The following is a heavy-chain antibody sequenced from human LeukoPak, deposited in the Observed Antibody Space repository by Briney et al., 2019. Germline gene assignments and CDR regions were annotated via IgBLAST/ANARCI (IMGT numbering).Heavy chain of an antibody. D-gene: IGHD4-11*01. CDR2: ISSRSSYI. CDR1: GFTFSNAW. CDR3: ASNFIYSIPKLDY. Sequence: GGSLRLSCAASGFTFSNAWMSWVRQAPGKGLEWVSSISSRSSYIYYADSVKGRFTISRDNAKNSLYLQMNSLRAEDTAVYYCASNFIYSIPKLDYWGQGTLVTVSS. V-gene: IGHV3-21*01. J-gene: IGHJ4*02.